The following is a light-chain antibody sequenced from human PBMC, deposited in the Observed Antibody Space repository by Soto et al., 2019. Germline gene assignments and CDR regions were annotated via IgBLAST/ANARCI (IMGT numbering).Light chain of an antibody. CDR1: QSVSSNY. J-gene: IGKJ1*01. CDR2: GAS. CDR3: QQYGSSRWT. V-gene: IGKV3-20*01. Sequence: EIVLTQSPGTLSLSPGERATLSCRATQSVSSNYLAWYQQKPGQAPRLLIFGASSRATGIPDRFSGSGSGTDFTLIISRLEPEDFAVYYCQQYGSSRWTFGQGTKVEIK.